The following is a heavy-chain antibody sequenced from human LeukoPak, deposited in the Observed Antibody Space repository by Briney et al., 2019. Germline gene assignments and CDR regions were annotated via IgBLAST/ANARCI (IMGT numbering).Heavy chain of an antibody. CDR1: GXTFSSYS. D-gene: IGHD6-13*01. Sequence: GGSLRLSCAASGXTFSSYSMNWVRQAPGKGLEWVSSINILSNYIYYADSVKGRLTISRDNAKNSLYLQMNSLRAEDTAVYYCARDSHSSSWYSEFDYWGQGTLVTVSS. CDR3: ARDSHSSSWYSEFDY. J-gene: IGHJ4*02. CDR2: INILSNYI. V-gene: IGHV3-21*01.